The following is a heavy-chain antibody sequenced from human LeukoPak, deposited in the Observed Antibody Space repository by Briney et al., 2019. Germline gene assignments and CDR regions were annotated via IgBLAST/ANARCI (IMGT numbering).Heavy chain of an antibody. V-gene: IGHV4-34*01. CDR1: GGSFSGYY. J-gene: IGHJ6*02. Sequence: SETLSLTCAVYGGSFSGYYWSWIRQPPGKGLEWIGEINHSGGTNYNPSLKSRVTISVDTSKNQFSLKLSPVTAADTAVYYCARGSYQLLYRMTYYGMDVWGQGTTVTVSS. CDR3: ARGSYQLLYRMTYYGMDV. CDR2: INHSGGT. D-gene: IGHD2-2*02.